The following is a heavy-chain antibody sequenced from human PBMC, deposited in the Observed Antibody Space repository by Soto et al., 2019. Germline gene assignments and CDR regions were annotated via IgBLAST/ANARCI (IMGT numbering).Heavy chain of an antibody. Sequence: QVQLQESGPGLVKPSQTLSLTCTFSGGSISSGGYYWSWIRQHPGKGLEWIGYIYYSGSTYYNPSPRRRVTISVDTSNNQFSLKLRSVTAADTAVYYCARVYCSGGSGYEFDYWGQGTLVTVSS. D-gene: IGHD2-15*01. CDR2: IYYSGST. CDR3: ARVYCSGGSGYEFDY. CDR1: GGSISSGGYY. V-gene: IGHV4-31*03. J-gene: IGHJ4*02.